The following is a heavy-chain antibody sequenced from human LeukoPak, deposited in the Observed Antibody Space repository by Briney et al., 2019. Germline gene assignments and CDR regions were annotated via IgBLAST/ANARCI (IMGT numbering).Heavy chain of an antibody. CDR3: AKAWFGELLPYYFDY. D-gene: IGHD3-10*01. J-gene: IGHJ4*02. V-gene: IGHV3-23*01. CDR2: ISGSGGST. Sequence: GGPLRLSCAASGFTFSSYAMSWVRQAPGKGLEWVSAISGSGGSTYYADSVKGRFTISRDNSKNTLYLQMNSLRAEDTAVYYCAKAWFGELLPYYFDYWGQGTLVTVSS. CDR1: GFTFSSYA.